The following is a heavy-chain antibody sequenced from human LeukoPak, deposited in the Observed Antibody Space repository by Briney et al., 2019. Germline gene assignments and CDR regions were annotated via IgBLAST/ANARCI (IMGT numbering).Heavy chain of an antibody. Sequence: SEALSLTCTVSGGSTSSSSYYLSWIRQPPGEGLGWMGYIYYSGSTNYNLSLKSRVTISVDTSKNQFSLKLSSVTAADTAVYYCARLDCGGNAGWFDPWGQGTLVTVSS. D-gene: IGHD4-17*01. V-gene: IGHV4-61*05. CDR2: IYYSGST. CDR3: ARLDCGGNAGWFDP. J-gene: IGHJ5*02. CDR1: GGSTSSSSYY.